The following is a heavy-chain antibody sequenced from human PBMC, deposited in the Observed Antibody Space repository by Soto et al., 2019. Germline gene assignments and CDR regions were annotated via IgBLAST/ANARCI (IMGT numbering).Heavy chain of an antibody. CDR2: INSDGSST. J-gene: IGHJ4*02. D-gene: IGHD2-15*01. CDR3: VRTSLVVAAATREDY. CDR1: GFTFSSYW. V-gene: IGHV3-74*01. Sequence: EVQLVESGGGLVQPGGSLRLSCAASGFTFSSYWMHWFRQAPGKGLVWVSRINSDGSSTSYADSVKGRFTISRDNAKNTLYMQMNSLRAEDTAVYYCVRTSLVVAAATREDYCGQGTLVTVSS.